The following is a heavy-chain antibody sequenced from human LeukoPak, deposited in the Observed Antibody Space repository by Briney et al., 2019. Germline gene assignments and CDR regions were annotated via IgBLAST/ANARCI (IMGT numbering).Heavy chain of an antibody. Sequence: SETLSLTCTVSGGSISSSSYYWGWIRQPPGKGLEWIGSIYYSGSTYYNPSLQSRVTISIDTSKNQFSLKLRFVTAADTAVYYCARVRCSGGSCPYYYYYYYMDVWGQGTLVTVSS. CDR2: IYYSGST. CDR3: ARVRCSGGSCPYYYYYYYMDV. D-gene: IGHD2-15*01. V-gene: IGHV4-39*07. CDR1: GGSISSSSYY. J-gene: IGHJ6*03.